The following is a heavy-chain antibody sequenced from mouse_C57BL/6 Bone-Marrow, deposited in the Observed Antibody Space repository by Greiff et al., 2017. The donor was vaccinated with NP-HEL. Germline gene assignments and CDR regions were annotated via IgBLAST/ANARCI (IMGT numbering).Heavy chain of an antibody. CDR2: IDPSDSYT. CDR1: GYTFTSYW. V-gene: IGHV1-69*01. CDR3: ARDYDYDYWYFDV. D-gene: IGHD2-4*01. J-gene: IGHJ1*03. Sequence: VQLQQPGAELVMPGASVKLSCKASGYTFTSYWMHWVKQRPGQGLEWIGEIDPSDSYTNYNQKFKGKSTLTVDKSSSTAYMQLSSLTSEDSAVYYCARDYDYDYWYFDVWGTGTTVTVSS.